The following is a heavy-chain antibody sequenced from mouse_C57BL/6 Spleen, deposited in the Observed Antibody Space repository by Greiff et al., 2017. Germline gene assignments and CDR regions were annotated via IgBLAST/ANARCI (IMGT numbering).Heavy chain of an antibody. Sequence: VQLQQSGPELVKPGASVKIPCKASGYTFTDYNMDWVKQSHGKSLEWIGDINPNNGGTIYNQKFKGKATLTVDKSSSTAYMELRSLTSEDTAVYYCARRSSGRHYFDYWGQGTTLTVSS. CDR2: INPNNGGT. V-gene: IGHV1-18*01. CDR1: GYTFTDYN. D-gene: IGHD3-2*02. J-gene: IGHJ2*01. CDR3: ARRSSGRHYFDY.